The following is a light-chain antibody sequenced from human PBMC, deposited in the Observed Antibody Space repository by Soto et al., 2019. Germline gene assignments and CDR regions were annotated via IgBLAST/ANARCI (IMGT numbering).Light chain of an antibody. Sequence: ELVLTQSPGTLSLSPGDRATLSCRASQSVSTNNFAWYQQRPGQAPRLLIYGASSRATGIPDRFSGSGSGTDFTLTISRLEPEDFAVYYCQQFDNSLWTFGQGTKVDSK. CDR3: QQFDNSLWT. CDR1: QSVSTNN. CDR2: GAS. V-gene: IGKV3-20*01. J-gene: IGKJ1*01.